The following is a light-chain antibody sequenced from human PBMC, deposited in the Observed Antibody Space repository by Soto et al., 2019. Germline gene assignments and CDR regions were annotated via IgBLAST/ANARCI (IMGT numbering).Light chain of an antibody. CDR1: SSDVGYYNY. CDR2: DVR. Sequence: QSALTQPASVSGSPGQSITISCTGTSSDVGYYNYVSWYQQHPGKVPKLMIYDVRDPPSGVSDRFSGSKSGNTASLTLSGLQAEDEADYFCSSYTSTSTLVFGTGTKVTVL. J-gene: IGLJ1*01. CDR3: SSYTSTSTLV. V-gene: IGLV2-14*03.